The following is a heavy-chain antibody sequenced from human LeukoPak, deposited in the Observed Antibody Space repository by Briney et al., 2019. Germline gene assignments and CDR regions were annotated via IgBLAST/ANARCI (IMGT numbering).Heavy chain of an antibody. CDR3: AKFRSVVVPAAGGFFDY. CDR2: ISGSGGST. CDR1: GFTFSSYA. Sequence: PGGSLRLSCAASGFTFSSYAMSWVRQAPGKGLEWVSAISGSGGSTYYADSVKGRFTISRDNSKNTLYLQMNSLRAEDTAVYYCAKFRSVVVPAAGGFFDYWGQGTLVTVSS. V-gene: IGHV3-23*01. J-gene: IGHJ4*02. D-gene: IGHD2-2*01.